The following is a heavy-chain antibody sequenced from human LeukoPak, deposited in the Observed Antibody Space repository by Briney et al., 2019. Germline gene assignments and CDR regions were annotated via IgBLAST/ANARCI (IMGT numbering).Heavy chain of an antibody. CDR2: IYYSGST. CDR1: GGSISSYY. V-gene: IGHV4-59*01. Sequence: SETLSLTCTVSGGSISSYYWSWIRQPPGKGLEWIGYIYYSGSTNYNPSLKSRVTISVDTSKNQFSLKLSSVTAADTAVYYCARVEQLVVFDYWGQGTLVTVSS. D-gene: IGHD6-13*01. J-gene: IGHJ4*02. CDR3: ARVEQLVVFDY.